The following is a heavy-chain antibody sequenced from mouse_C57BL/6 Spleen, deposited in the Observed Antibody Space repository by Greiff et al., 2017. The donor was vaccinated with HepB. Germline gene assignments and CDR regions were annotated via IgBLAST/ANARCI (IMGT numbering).Heavy chain of an antibody. CDR3: ARPYYYGSSYSFDY. CDR1: GFTFSSYG. Sequence: EVQLVESGGDLVKPGGSLKLSCAASGFTFSSYGMSWVRQTPDKRLEWVATISSGGSYTYYPDSVKGRFTISRDNAKNTLYLQMSSLKSEDTAMYYCARPYYYGSSYSFDYWGQGTTLTVSS. CDR2: ISSGGSYT. J-gene: IGHJ2*01. V-gene: IGHV5-6*01. D-gene: IGHD1-1*01.